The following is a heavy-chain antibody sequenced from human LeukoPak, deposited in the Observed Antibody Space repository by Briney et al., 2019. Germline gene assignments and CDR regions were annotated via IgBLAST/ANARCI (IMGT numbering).Heavy chain of an antibody. CDR3: ARGGVREPAAIYVLDY. CDR2: IYYSGST. CDR1: GGSISSSSYY. J-gene: IGHJ4*02. V-gene: IGHV4-39*07. Sequence: PSETLSLTCTVSGGSISSSSYYWGWIRQPPGKGLEWIGSIYYSGSTYYNPSLKSRVTISVDTSKNQFSLKLSSVTAADTAVYYCARGGVREPAAIYVLDYWGQGTLVTVSS. D-gene: IGHD2-2*02.